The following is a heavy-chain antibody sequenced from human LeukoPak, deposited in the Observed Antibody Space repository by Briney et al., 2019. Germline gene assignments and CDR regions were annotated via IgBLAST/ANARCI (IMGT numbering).Heavy chain of an antibody. J-gene: IGHJ6*02. V-gene: IGHV1-18*01. CDR3: ARDPDAGFYYYYGMDV. CDR1: GYTFTSYG. CDR2: ISAYNGNT. D-gene: IGHD3-9*01. Sequence: GASVKVSCKDSGYTFTSYGISWVRQAPGQGLEWMGWISAYNGNTNYAQKLQGRVTMTTDTSTSTAYMELRSLRSDDTAVYYCARDPDAGFYYYYGMDVWGQGTTVTVSS.